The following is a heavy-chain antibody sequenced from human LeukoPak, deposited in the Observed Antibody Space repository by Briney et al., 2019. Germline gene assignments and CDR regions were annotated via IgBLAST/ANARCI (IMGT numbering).Heavy chain of an antibody. CDR2: IKEDGSEK. Sequence: GGSLRLSYAAYGFTYSGYWMSWVRQAPGKGLEWVANIKEDGSEKYYVASVKGRFTISRDNAKNSLYLQMNSLRVEDTAVYYCAGQGPRFDPWGQGTLVTVSS. CDR3: AGQGPRFDP. V-gene: IGHV3-7*01. J-gene: IGHJ5*02. CDR1: GFTYSGYW.